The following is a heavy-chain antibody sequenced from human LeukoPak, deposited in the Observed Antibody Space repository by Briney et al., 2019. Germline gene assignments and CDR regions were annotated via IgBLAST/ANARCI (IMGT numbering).Heavy chain of an antibody. CDR1: GFTFSSYV. J-gene: IGHJ6*02. CDR2: IYNSDSTT. CDR3: ARGHYGLDV. V-gene: IGHV3-48*04. Sequence: PGGSLGLSCAASGFTFSSYVMPWVRQAPGKGLEWVSYIYNSDSTTYYADSVKGRFTMSRDNARNSGYLQMNSLRPEDTAVYYWARGHYGLDVWGQGTTVTVSS.